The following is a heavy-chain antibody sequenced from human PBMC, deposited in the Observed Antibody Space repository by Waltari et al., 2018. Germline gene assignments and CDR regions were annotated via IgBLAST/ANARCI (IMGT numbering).Heavy chain of an antibody. D-gene: IGHD6-19*01. CDR2: INPSGGST. CDR1: GYTFTSYY. V-gene: IGHV1-46*01. J-gene: IGHJ4*02. Sequence: QVQLVQSGAEVKKPGASVKVSCKASGYTFTSYYMHWVRQAPGQGLEWMGIINPSGGSTSYAQKFQGKVTMTRDTSTSTVYMELSSLRSEDTAVYYCARSGGGSSGWYSFGYWGQGTLVTVSS. CDR3: ARSGGGSSGWYSFGY.